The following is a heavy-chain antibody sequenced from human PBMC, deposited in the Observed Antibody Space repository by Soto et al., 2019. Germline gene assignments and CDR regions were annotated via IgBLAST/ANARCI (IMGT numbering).Heavy chain of an antibody. J-gene: IGHJ6*03. D-gene: IGHD5-12*01. CDR1: GDSVSSNSAA. CDR3: ARGYSGYDYPYYYYYYMDV. Sequence: PSQTLSLTCVISGDSVSSNSAAWNWIRQSPSRGLEWLGRTYYRSKWYNDYAVSVKSRITINPDTSKNQFSLQLNSVTPEDTAVYYCARGYSGYDYPYYYYYYMDVWGKGTTVTVSS. V-gene: IGHV6-1*01. CDR2: TYYRSKWYN.